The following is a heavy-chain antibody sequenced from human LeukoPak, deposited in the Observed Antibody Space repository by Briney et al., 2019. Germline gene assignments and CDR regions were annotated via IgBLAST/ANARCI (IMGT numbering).Heavy chain of an antibody. CDR2: ISGSGGST. V-gene: IGHV3-23*01. J-gene: IGHJ4*02. Sequence: GRSLRPSCAASGFTFSSYAMSWVRQAPGKGLEWVSAISGSGGSTYYADSVKGRPTISRDNSKNTLYLQMNSLRAEDTAVYYCAKGVGATSGDYWGQGTLVTVSS. CDR1: GFTFSSYA. CDR3: AKGVGATSGDY. D-gene: IGHD1-26*01.